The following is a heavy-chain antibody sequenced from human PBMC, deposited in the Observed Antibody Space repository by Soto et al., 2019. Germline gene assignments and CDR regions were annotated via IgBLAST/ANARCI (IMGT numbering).Heavy chain of an antibody. D-gene: IGHD3-10*01. CDR3: AKDKGYYGSGSLGEYYYYGMDV. CDR1: GFTFSSYG. CDR2: ISYDGSNK. J-gene: IGHJ6*02. Sequence: GGSLRLSCAASGFTFSSYGMHWVRQAPGKGLEWVAVISYDGSNKYYADSVKGRFTISRDNSKNTLYLQMNSLRAEDTAVYYCAKDKGYYGSGSLGEYYYYGMDVWGQGTTVTVSS. V-gene: IGHV3-30*18.